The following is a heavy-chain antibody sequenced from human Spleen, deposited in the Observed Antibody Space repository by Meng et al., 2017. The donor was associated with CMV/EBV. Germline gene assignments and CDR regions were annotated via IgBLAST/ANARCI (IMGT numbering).Heavy chain of an antibody. J-gene: IGHJ1*01. CDR2: PRNKDNKYTT. D-gene: IGHD6-19*01. V-gene: IGHV3-72*01. Sequence: SGFMFSDYYMDWVRQVPGKGLEWLGRPRNKDNKYTTEYAGSVKGRFTISRDDSRSSLFLQMSSLKVEDTAVYYCVRGDSSGRYLQYWGQGTLVTVSS. CDR3: VRGDSSGRYLQY. CDR1: GFMFSDYY.